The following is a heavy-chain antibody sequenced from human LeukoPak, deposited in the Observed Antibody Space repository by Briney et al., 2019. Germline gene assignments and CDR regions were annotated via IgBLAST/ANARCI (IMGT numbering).Heavy chain of an antibody. CDR2: INPNSGGT. Sequence: GASVKVSCKASGYSFTGYYMHWVRQAPGQGLEWMGWINPNSGGTNYAQKFQGWVTMTRDTSISTAYMELSRLRSDDTAVYYCARALPTAGEGDYWGQGTLVTVSS. V-gene: IGHV1-2*04. J-gene: IGHJ4*02. CDR3: ARALPTAGEGDY. D-gene: IGHD4-17*01. CDR1: GYSFTGYY.